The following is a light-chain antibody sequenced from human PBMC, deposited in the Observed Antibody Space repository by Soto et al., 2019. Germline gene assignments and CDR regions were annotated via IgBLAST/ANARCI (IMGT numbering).Light chain of an antibody. CDR2: EVS. J-gene: IGLJ1*01. V-gene: IGLV2-14*03. CDR1: SSDVGAYDF. CDR3: SSHTTSNTRV. Sequence: QSALTQPASVSGSPGRSIAISCTGTSSDVGAYDFVSWYQQHPDKAPKLLIYEVSNRPSGVSDRFSGSKSVNTATLTISGLQAEDEADYYCSSHTTSNTRVFGTGTKLTVI.